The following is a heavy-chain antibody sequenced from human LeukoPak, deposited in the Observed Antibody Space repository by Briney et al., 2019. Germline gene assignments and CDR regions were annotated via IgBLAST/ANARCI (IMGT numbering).Heavy chain of an antibody. V-gene: IGHV1-2*02. D-gene: IGHD2-21*01. CDR2: INPTGGT. CDR3: ARSARWRYGPGFVGNY. J-gene: IGHJ4*02. Sequence: ASVKVSCKASGYTFTGHYMNWVRLAPGQGLEWMGWINPTGGTTYAQKFQDRVTMTRDTSISTAYMELSRLRSDDTAVYYCARSARWRYGPGFVGNYWGQGTLVTVSS. CDR1: GYTFTGHY.